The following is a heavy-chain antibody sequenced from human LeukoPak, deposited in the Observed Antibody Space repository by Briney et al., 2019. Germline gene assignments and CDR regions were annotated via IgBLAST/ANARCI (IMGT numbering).Heavy chain of an antibody. V-gene: IGHV5-51*01. CDR1: GNIFTSYW. J-gene: IGHJ4*02. CDR3: ARRWYYDSSGYLDY. D-gene: IGHD3-22*01. CDR2: IYPGDSDT. Sequence: PLIYSRGSGNIFTSYWVGWVGRLPGKGLEWMGIIYPGDSDTIYSPSFQGQVTISADKSIRTTYLQWSSLKASDTAMYYCARRWYYDSSGYLDYWGQGTLVTVSS.